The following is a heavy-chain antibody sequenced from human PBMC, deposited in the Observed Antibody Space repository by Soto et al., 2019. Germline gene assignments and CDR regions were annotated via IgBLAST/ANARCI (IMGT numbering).Heavy chain of an antibody. CDR1: GYTFTSYG. CDR3: AREPRFLEWYSPLDY. V-gene: IGHV1-18*01. Sequence: QVQLVQSGAEVKKPGASVKVSCKASGYTFTSYGISWVRQAPGQGLEWMGWISAYNGNTNYAQKLQGRVTMTTDTSTSTAYMELRSMRSDDTAVYYCAREPRFLEWYSPLDYWGQGTLVTVSS. J-gene: IGHJ4*02. CDR2: ISAYNGNT. D-gene: IGHD3-3*01.